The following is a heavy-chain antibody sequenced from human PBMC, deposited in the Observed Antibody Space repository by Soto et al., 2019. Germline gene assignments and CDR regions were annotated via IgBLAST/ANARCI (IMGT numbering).Heavy chain of an antibody. V-gene: IGHV1-3*01. Sequence: ASVKVSCKASGYTFTSYAMHWVRQAPGQRLEWMGWINDGNGNTKYSQKFQGRVTITRDTSASTAYMELSSLRSEDTAVYYCARGIVGAPTHFDYWGQGTLVTVSS. CDR3: ARGIVGAPTHFDY. CDR1: GYTFTSYA. D-gene: IGHD1-26*01. CDR2: INDGNGNT. J-gene: IGHJ4*02.